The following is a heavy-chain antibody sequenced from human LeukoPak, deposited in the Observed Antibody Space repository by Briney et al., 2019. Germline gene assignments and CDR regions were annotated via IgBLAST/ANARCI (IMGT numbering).Heavy chain of an antibody. D-gene: IGHD1-26*01. CDR3: ARDSVWEPDDAFDI. Sequence: GGSLRLSCAASGFTFGSCWMNWVRQTPGKGLEWVANINQDGSQKFYVDSVKGRFTISRDNANNSLYLQMNSLRAEDTAVYYCARDSVWEPDDAFDIWGQGTMVTVSS. V-gene: IGHV3-7*01. J-gene: IGHJ3*02. CDR1: GFTFGSCW. CDR2: INQDGSQK.